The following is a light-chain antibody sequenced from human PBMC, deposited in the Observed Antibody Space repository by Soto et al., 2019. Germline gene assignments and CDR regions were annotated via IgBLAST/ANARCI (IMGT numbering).Light chain of an antibody. J-gene: IGLJ2*01. CDR1: STDVGDYKY. V-gene: IGLV2-8*01. CDR2: EVN. Sequence: QSALTQPPSASGSPGQSVTISCTGTSTDVGDYKYVFWYQQHPGKAPKRRIYEVNKRPSGVPDRFSGSKSGNTASLTVSGLQAEDEAYYYCSSVAGGTLVFGGGTTLTVL. CDR3: SSVAGGTLV.